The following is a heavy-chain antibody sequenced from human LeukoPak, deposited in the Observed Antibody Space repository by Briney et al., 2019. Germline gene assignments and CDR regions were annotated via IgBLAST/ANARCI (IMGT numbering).Heavy chain of an antibody. CDR2: IVASSGAT. D-gene: IGHD5-12*01. Sequence: GGSLRLSCAASGFSFSNYAMNWVRQAPGKGLEWVSLIVASSGATFYADSVKGRFTISRDKSKNTLYLQMKSLRAEDTAVYYCAKGGYDYVEIGYFDYWGQGALDTVSS. CDR3: AKGGYDYVEIGYFDY. J-gene: IGHJ4*03. V-gene: IGHV3-23*01. CDR1: GFSFSNYA.